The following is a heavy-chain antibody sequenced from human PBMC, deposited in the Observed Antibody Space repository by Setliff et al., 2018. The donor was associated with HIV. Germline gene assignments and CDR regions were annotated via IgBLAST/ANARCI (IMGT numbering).Heavy chain of an antibody. Sequence: TLSLTCTVSGGSISSYYWNWIRQPPGKGLEWIGYIYYSGSTNYNPSLKSRVTISLDTSKNQFSLKLSSVTAADTAVYYCARDKRGTYGFNNWFDPWGQGTLVTVSS. V-gene: IGHV4-59*01. D-gene: IGHD3-10*01. CDR2: IYYSGST. CDR3: ARDKRGTYGFNNWFDP. CDR1: GGSISSYY. J-gene: IGHJ5*02.